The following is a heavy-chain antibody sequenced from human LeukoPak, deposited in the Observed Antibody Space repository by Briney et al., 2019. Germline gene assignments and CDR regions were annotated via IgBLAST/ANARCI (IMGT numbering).Heavy chain of an antibody. CDR2: IYADGST. V-gene: IGHV3-53*04. CDR1: GFTVSNNY. CDR3: ARESSVSGWYIY. D-gene: IGHD6-19*01. J-gene: IGHJ4*02. Sequence: GGSLRLSCAASGFTVSNNYMGWVRQAPGTGLEWVSGIYADGSTYCADSVKGRFTISRHNSENTLNLQMNSLRPEDTAVYYCARESSVSGWYIYWGQGTLVTVSS.